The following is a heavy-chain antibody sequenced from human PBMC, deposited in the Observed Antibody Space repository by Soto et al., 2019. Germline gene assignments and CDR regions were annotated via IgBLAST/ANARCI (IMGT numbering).Heavy chain of an antibody. Sequence: QVQLVESGGGVVQPGRSLRLSCAASGFTFSSYGMHWVRQAPGKGLEWVAVISYDGSNKYYADSVKGRFTISRDNSKNTLYLQMNSLRAEDTAVYYCAKAYVWFGELFEDIWGQGTMVTVSS. J-gene: IGHJ3*02. CDR2: ISYDGSNK. D-gene: IGHD3-10*01. CDR1: GFTFSSYG. V-gene: IGHV3-30*18. CDR3: AKAYVWFGELFEDI.